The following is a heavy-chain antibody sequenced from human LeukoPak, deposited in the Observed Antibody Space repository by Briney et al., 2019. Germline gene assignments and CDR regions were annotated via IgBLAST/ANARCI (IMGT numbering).Heavy chain of an antibody. D-gene: IGHD3-16*01. Sequence: PSETLSLTCTVSGYSISSAYYWGWIRQPPGKGLEWIGTIYHSGSTYYNPSLKSRVTISVDTSKNQFSLRLSSVTAADTAVYYCTRDGGGTYWGQGTLVTVSS. CDR1: GYSISSAYY. CDR3: TRDGGGTY. J-gene: IGHJ4*02. CDR2: IYHSGST. V-gene: IGHV4-38-2*02.